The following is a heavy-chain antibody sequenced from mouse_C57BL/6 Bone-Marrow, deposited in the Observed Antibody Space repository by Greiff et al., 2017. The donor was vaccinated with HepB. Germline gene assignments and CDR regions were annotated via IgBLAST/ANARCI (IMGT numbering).Heavy chain of an antibody. CDR2: INYDGSST. Sequence: EVQLVESEGGLVQPGSSMKLSCTASGFTFSDYYMAWVRQVPEKGLEWVANINYDGSSTYYLDSLKSRFIISRDNAKNILYLQMSSLKSEDTATYYCARVTVVAPTFYFDYWGQGTTLTVSS. CDR3: ARVTVVAPTFYFDY. D-gene: IGHD1-1*01. CDR1: GFTFSDYY. V-gene: IGHV5-16*01. J-gene: IGHJ2*01.